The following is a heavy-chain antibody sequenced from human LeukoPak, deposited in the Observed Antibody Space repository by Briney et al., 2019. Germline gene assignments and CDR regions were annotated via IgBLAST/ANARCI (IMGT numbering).Heavy chain of an antibody. D-gene: IGHD5-18*01. J-gene: IGHJ4*02. CDR2: IYYSGST. CDR1: GGSISSSSYY. CDR3: ARRRGYSYGYYFDY. Sequence: SETLSXTXTXSGGSISSSSYYWGWIRQPPGKGLEWIGSIYYSGSTYYNPSLKSRVTISVDTSKNQFSLKLSSVTAADTAVYYCARRRGYSYGYYFDYWGQGTLVTVSS. V-gene: IGHV4-39*01.